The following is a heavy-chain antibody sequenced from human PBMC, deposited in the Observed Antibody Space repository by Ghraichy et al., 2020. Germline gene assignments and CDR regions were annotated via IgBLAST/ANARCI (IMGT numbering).Heavy chain of an antibody. V-gene: IGHV4-38-2*02. CDR2: IYHSGST. Sequence: SETLSLTCTVSGYSISSGYYWGWIRQPPGKGLEWIGSIYHSGSTYYNPSLKSRVTISVDTSKNQFSLKLSSVTAADTAVYYCARWIAVTGIYYFDYWGQGTLVTVSS. D-gene: IGHD6-19*01. J-gene: IGHJ4*02. CDR1: GYSISSGYY. CDR3: ARWIAVTGIYYFDY.